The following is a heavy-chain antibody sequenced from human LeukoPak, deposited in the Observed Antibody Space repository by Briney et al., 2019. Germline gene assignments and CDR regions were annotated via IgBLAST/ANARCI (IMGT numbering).Heavy chain of an antibody. CDR2: ITNSGSM. Sequence: GGSLRLSCAVSGFTFRDFYMSWIRQAPGEGLEWISYITNSGSMFYADSVKGRFTVSRDDAKNSLCLQMNSLRAEDTAVYYCARDRGLVATNADYYMDVWGKGTTVTVSS. D-gene: IGHD5-12*01. J-gene: IGHJ6*03. V-gene: IGHV3-11*01. CDR1: GFTFRDFY. CDR3: ARDRGLVATNADYYMDV.